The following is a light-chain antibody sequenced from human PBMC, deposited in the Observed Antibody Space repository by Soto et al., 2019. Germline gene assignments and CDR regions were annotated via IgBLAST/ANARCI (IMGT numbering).Light chain of an antibody. V-gene: IGKV3-15*01. CDR1: QSINNK. CDR3: QQYNNWPLT. J-gene: IGKJ5*01. Sequence: EMVMTQSPATLSVSPGERVTLSCRASQSINNKVAWYQQKPCQAPRLLIYGASTRATGISARFSGSGSGTEFTLTISSLQSEDFAVYWCQQYNNWPLTFGPGTRLEIK. CDR2: GAS.